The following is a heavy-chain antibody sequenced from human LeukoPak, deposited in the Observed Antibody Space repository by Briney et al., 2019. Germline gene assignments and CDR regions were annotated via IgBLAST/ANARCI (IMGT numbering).Heavy chain of an antibody. CDR1: GFTFSGYS. D-gene: IGHD2/OR15-2a*01. Sequence: GGSLRLSCAASGFTFSGYSMNWVRQAPGKGLEWVSSISSSSSYIYYADSVKGRFTISRDNSKNTLYLQMNSLRAEDTAVYYCAKDLLSISPRGYMDVWGKGTTVTVSS. CDR2: ISSSSSYI. CDR3: AKDLLSISPRGYMDV. V-gene: IGHV3-21*04. J-gene: IGHJ6*03.